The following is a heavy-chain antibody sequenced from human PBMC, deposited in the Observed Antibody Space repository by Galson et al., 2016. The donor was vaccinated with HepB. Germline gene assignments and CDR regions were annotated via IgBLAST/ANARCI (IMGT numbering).Heavy chain of an antibody. V-gene: IGHV4-39*01. D-gene: IGHD2/OR15-2a*01. CDR3: AKIPRFSDTTGPMFDY. Sequence: SETLSLTCTVSGASISSNNYYWAWIRQPPGIGLEWIGSIYHVGDTYYNPSLKSRVAIYVDTSKNRFSLKLRSVTAADTAVFYCAKIPRFSDTTGPMFDYWGQGTLVTVSS. CDR1: GASISSNNYY. J-gene: IGHJ4*02. CDR2: IYHVGDT.